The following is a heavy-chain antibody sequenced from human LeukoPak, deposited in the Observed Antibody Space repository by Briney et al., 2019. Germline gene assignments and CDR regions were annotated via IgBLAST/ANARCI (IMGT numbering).Heavy chain of an antibody. J-gene: IGHJ4*02. V-gene: IGHV3-23*01. CDR3: AKDFRASGRPEYFDY. CDR2: ISASGRST. Sequence: PGGSLRLSCAASGFTFNYYAMSWVRQAPGKGLEWVSSISASGRSTYHAASVKGRFTIAKDFSENTLYLQLNTLRVEDTAVYYCAKDFRASGRPEYFDYWGQGALVTVSS. D-gene: IGHD6-19*01. CDR1: GFTFNYYA.